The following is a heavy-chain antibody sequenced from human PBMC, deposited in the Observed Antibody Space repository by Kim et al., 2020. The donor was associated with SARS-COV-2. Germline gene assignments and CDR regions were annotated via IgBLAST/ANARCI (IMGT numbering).Heavy chain of an antibody. CDR2: INFNGEA. CDR3: ARSTVSSCWYWADF. CDR1: VGSINNTSY. D-gene: IGHD6-19*01. J-gene: IGHJ1*01. V-gene: IGHV4-59*01. Sequence: SETLSLTCAVSVGSINNTSYWSWIRLPPGKGLEWLGYINFNGEAYYSPSLNSRVTMSLDTSKNQISLRLTSLTPADTALYFCARSTVSSCWYWADFWGQG.